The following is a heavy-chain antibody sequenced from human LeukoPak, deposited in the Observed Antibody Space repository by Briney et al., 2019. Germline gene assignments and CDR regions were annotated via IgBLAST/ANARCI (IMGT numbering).Heavy chain of an antibody. J-gene: IGHJ5*02. CDR2: ISSSSSYI. Sequence: PGGSLRLSCAASGFTFSSYSMNWVRQAPGKRLERVSSISSSSSYIYYADSVKGRFTISRDNAKNSLYLQMNSLRAEDTAVYYCARAPSSSWYNWFDPWGQGTLVTVSS. D-gene: IGHD6-13*01. CDR3: ARAPSSSWYNWFDP. CDR1: GFTFSSYS. V-gene: IGHV3-21*01.